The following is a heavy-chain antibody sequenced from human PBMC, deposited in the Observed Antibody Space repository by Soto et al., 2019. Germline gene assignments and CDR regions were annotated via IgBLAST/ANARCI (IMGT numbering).Heavy chain of an antibody. D-gene: IGHD3-22*01. Sequence: PGGSLRLSCAASGFTFSSYAMSWVRQAPGKGLEWVSAISGSGGSTYYADSVKGRFTISRDNSKNTLYLQMNSLRAEDTAIYYYAKVLNSGYYRFDDAFDIWGQGTMVTVSS. CDR2: ISGSGGST. J-gene: IGHJ3*02. CDR1: GFTFSSYA. CDR3: AKVLNSGYYRFDDAFDI. V-gene: IGHV3-23*01.